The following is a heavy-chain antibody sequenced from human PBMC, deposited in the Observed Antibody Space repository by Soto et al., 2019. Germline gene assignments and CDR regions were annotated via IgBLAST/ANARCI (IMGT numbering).Heavy chain of an antibody. CDR2: IWSDGSSR. D-gene: IGHD3-22*01. CDR3: ASHFYDSSGYSTYFDY. CDR1: GIPFSASG. V-gene: IGHV3-33*03. J-gene: IGHJ4*02. Sequence: QVQLVESGGGVVQPGKSLRLSCAASGIPFSASGMHWVRQAPGKGLEWVAMIWSDGSSRYYADSVKGRFTISRDNSQNTLFLQMDSLRVEDTAVYYCASHFYDSSGYSTYFDYWGQGTLVTVSS.